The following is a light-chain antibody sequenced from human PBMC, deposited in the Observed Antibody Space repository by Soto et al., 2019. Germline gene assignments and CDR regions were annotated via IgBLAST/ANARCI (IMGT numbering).Light chain of an antibody. Sequence: EIVLTQSPGTLSLSPGERAALSCRASQSVSSNHLAWYQQRPGQAPRLLIYGASSRATGIPDRFSGSGSGTDFTLTISRLEPEDFAVYYCQQYVSSPLTFGGGTKMEIK. V-gene: IGKV3-20*01. J-gene: IGKJ4*01. CDR1: QSVSSNH. CDR2: GAS. CDR3: QQYVSSPLT.